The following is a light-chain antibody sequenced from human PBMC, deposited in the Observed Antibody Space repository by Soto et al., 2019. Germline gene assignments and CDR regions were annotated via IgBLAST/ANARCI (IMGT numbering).Light chain of an antibody. CDR2: DAF. CDR1: QSISSW. CDR3: QQYNSYLKLK. J-gene: IGKJ4*02. V-gene: IGKV1-5*01. Sequence: SASVVDVVTITCRASQSISSWLAWYQQKPGKAPKLLIFDAFSLESGVPSRFSGSRSGTEFTLTISSLQPDDYATYYCQQYNSYLKLKCGGGTKGDIK.